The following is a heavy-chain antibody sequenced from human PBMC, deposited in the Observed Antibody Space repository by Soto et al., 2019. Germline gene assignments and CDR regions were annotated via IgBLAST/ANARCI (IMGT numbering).Heavy chain of an antibody. CDR3: ARHFPSLGFRGVIRGGIDY. J-gene: IGHJ4*02. Sequence: QVQLQESGPGLVKPSETLSLTCTVSGGSISSYYWSWIRQPPGKGLEWIGYIYYSGSTNYNPSLKSRVTISVDTSKNQFYLKLSSVTAADTAVYYCARHFPSLGFRGVIRGGIDYWGQGTLVTVSS. V-gene: IGHV4-59*08. CDR2: IYYSGST. D-gene: IGHD3-10*01. CDR1: GGSISSYY.